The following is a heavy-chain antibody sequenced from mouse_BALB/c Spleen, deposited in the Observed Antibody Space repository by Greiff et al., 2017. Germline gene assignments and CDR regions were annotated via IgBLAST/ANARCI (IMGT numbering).Heavy chain of an antibody. J-gene: IGHJ2*01. CDR1: GFTFSSYA. D-gene: IGHD1-3*01. CDR3: ARQGVSGMYYFDY. Sequence: EVQVVESGGGLVKPGGSLKLSCAASGFTFSSYAMSWVRQTPDKRLEWVATISSGGSYTYYPDSVKGRFTISRDNAKNTLYLQMSSLKSEDTAMYYCARQGVSGMYYFDYWGQGTTLTVSS. V-gene: IGHV5-6*01. CDR2: ISSGGSYT.